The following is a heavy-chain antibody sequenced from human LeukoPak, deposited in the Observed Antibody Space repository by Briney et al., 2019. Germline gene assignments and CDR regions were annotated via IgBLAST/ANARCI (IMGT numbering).Heavy chain of an antibody. Sequence: SETLSLTCTVSGGSISSYYWSWIRQPAGKGLEWIGRIYTSGSTNYNPSLKSRVTMSVDTSKNQFSLKLSSVTAADTAVYYCARSPSVYGSGPRAFDIWGLGTMVTVSS. CDR1: GGSISSYY. V-gene: IGHV4-4*07. J-gene: IGHJ3*02. D-gene: IGHD3-10*01. CDR2: IYTSGST. CDR3: ARSPSVYGSGPRAFDI.